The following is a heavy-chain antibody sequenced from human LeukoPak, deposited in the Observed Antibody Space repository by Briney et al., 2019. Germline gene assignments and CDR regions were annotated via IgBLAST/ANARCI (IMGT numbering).Heavy chain of an antibody. J-gene: IGHJ4*02. CDR3: ARVTMVRGSFDY. CDR2: ISAYNGNT. Sequence: ASVKVSCKASGYTFTSYGISWVQQAPGQGLEWMGWISAYNGNTNYAQKLQGRVTMTTDTSTSTAYMELRSLRSDDTAVYYCARVTMVRGSFDYWGQGTLVTVSS. V-gene: IGHV1-18*01. CDR1: GYTFTSYG. D-gene: IGHD3-10*01.